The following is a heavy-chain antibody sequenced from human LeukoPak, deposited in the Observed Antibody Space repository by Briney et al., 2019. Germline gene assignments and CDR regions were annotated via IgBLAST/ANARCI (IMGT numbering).Heavy chain of an antibody. V-gene: IGHV4-59*08. Sequence: SETLSLTCTVSGGSISSYYWSWIRQPPGKGLEWIGYIYYSGSTNYNPSLKSRVTMSVDTSKNQFSLKLSSVTAADTAVYYCARHITATIAAARASGRALDIWGQGTMVTVSS. CDR2: IYYSGST. J-gene: IGHJ3*02. D-gene: IGHD6-13*01. CDR3: ARHITATIAAARASGRALDI. CDR1: GGSISSYY.